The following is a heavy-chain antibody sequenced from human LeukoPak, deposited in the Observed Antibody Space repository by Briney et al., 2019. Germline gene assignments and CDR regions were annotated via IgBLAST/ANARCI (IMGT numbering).Heavy chain of an antibody. V-gene: IGHV3-30-3*01. Sequence: PGGSLRLSCAASGFTFSSYAMHWVRQAPGKGLEWVAVISYDGSNKYYADSVKGRFTISRDNSKNTLYLQMNSLRAEDTAVYYCAREFHDDILTGYYSFFDYWGQGTLVTVSS. D-gene: IGHD3-9*01. CDR3: AREFHDDILTGYYSFFDY. CDR2: ISYDGSNK. J-gene: IGHJ4*02. CDR1: GFTFSSYA.